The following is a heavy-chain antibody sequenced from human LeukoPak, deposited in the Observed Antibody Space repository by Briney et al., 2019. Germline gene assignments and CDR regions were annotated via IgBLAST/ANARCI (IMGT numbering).Heavy chain of an antibody. V-gene: IGHV3-21*01. J-gene: IGHJ5*02. CDR1: GFTFSSYS. CDR3: ARGNTGWKFDP. D-gene: IGHD1-1*01. Sequence: PGGSLRPSCAASGFTFSSYSMNWVRQAPGKGLEWVSSISSSSSYIYYADSVKGRITISRDNAKNSLYLQMNSLRAEDTAVYYCARGNTGWKFDPWGQGTLVTVSS. CDR2: ISSSSSYI.